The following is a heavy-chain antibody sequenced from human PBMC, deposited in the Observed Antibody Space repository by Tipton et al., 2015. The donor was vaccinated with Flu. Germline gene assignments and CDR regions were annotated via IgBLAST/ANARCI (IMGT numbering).Heavy chain of an antibody. D-gene: IGHD2-2*01. CDR2: IYYSGLT. CDR3: AKQFCSSVTCYGDDAFDV. J-gene: IGHJ3*01. V-gene: IGHV4-59*01. Sequence: TLSLTCTVSGGSINYYYWSWIRQPPGKGLEWIGYIYYSGLTNYNPSLKSRVTMSVDTSKNQFSLGLSSVTAADTALYFCAKQFCSSVTCYGDDAFDVWGQGTKVIVSS. CDR1: GGSINYYY.